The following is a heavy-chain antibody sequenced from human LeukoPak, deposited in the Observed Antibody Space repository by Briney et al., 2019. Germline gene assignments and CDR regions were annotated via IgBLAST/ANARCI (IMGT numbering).Heavy chain of an antibody. D-gene: IGHD2-8*01. V-gene: IGHV1-69*01. J-gene: IGHJ6*03. CDR1: GGTFISYA. CDR2: NIPIFGTA. Sequence: GASVKVSCKASGGTFISYAISWVRQAPGQGLEWMGGNIPIFGTASYAQKFQGRVKITADESTSTAYMELSSLRSEDTAVYYCAGCTNGVCRENKWYYYYYMDVWGKGTTVTVSS. CDR3: AGCTNGVCRENKWYYYYYMDV.